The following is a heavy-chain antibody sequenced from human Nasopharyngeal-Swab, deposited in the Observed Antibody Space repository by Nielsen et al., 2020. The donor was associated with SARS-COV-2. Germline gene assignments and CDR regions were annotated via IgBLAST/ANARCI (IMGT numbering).Heavy chain of an antibody. CDR1: GFTVSSYS. Sequence: GGSLRLSCAASGFTVSSYSMNWVRQAPGKGLEWVSSISSSSSYIYYADSVKGRFTISRDNAKNSLYLQMNSLRAEDTAVYYCVGNNWNYGGVGYWGQGTLVTVSS. V-gene: IGHV3-21*01. CDR3: VGNNWNYGGVGY. D-gene: IGHD1-7*01. CDR2: ISSSSSYI. J-gene: IGHJ4*02.